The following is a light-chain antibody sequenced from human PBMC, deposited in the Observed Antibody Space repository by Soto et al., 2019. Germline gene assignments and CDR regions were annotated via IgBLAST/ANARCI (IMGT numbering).Light chain of an antibody. CDR3: QEYNNWRPIT. V-gene: IGKV3-15*01. J-gene: IGKJ4*01. CDR1: QSISSK. CDR2: GAS. Sequence: IVRTQSPATLSVSAGERATLSCRASQSISSKLAWYQQKPGQAPRLLIYGASTRATGSPVRFSGSGSGTEFTLTITSLQSEDFAIYYCQEYNNWRPITFGGGTKVDIK.